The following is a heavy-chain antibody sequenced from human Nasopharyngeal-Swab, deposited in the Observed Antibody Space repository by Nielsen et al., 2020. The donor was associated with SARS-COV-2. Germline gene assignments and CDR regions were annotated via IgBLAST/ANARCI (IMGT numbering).Heavy chain of an antibody. CDR1: GGTFSSYG. J-gene: IGHJ6*03. V-gene: IGHV1-69*10. D-gene: IGHD5-24*01. CDR2: IIPVLPIT. CDR3: ARGGWLRRDYYYVYYYMDV. Sequence: SSVPVSCKTSGGTFSSYGISWVRQAPGDGLEWMGGIIPVLPITRYAQKFRDRVTITADTSTSTAYMELSSLRSEDTATYYCARGGWLRRDYYYVYYYMDVWGKGTTVTVSS.